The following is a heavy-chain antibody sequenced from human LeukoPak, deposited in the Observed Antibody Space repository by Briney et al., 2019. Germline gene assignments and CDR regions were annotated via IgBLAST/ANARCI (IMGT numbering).Heavy chain of an antibody. V-gene: IGHV1-2*02. CDR1: GYTFTGYY. D-gene: IGHD6-19*01. J-gene: IGHJ3*02. CDR3: ARGGSCWFDAFDI. Sequence: ASVKVSCKASGYTFTGYYMHWVRQAPGQGLEWMGWINPHSGGTNYAQKFQGRVTMTRDTSISTAYMELSRMRSDDTAVYYCARGGSCWFDAFDIWGQGTMVTVSS. CDR2: INPHSGGT.